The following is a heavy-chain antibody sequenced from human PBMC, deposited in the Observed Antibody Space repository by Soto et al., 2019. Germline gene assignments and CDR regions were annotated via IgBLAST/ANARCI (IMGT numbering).Heavy chain of an antibody. V-gene: IGHV4-61*08. CDR1: CGSVSSGGYY. J-gene: IGHJ2*01. CDR3: ARPGITGTDWYFDI. Sequence: PXETLSLPCTVSCGSVSSGGYYWSWIRQPPGKGLEWIVYIYYSGSTNYNPSLKSRVTISVDTSKNQFSLKLSSVTAADTAVYYCARPGITGTDWYFDIWGRGTLVTVSS. CDR2: IYYSGST. D-gene: IGHD1-7*01.